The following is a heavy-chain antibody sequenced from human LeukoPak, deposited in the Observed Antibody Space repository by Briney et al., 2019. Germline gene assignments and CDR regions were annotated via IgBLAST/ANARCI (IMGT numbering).Heavy chain of an antibody. CDR1: GFTFGNYG. CDR2: INWNGGST. CDR3: ARAQTYGDSRLLLDY. Sequence: GGTLRLSCAASGFTFGNYGMSWVRQAPGKGLEWVSGINWNGGSTGYADSVEGRFTIFRDNAKNSQYLQMNSLRVEDTALYYCARAQTYGDSRLLLDYWGQGTLVTVSS. V-gene: IGHV3-20*04. J-gene: IGHJ4*02. D-gene: IGHD4-17*01.